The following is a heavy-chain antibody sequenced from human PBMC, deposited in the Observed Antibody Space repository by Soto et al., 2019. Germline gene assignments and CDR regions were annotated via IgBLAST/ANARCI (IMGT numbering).Heavy chain of an antibody. V-gene: IGHV6-1*01. CDR2: TYYRSKWNN. J-gene: IGHJ3*02. CDR3: PRGESGSYYVGAFDI. D-gene: IGHD1-26*01. Sequence: SQTLSLTCAISGDSVSSISATWNWIRQSPSRGLEWLGRTYYRSKWNNDYALSVNSRISINPVTSKSQFSLQLNSVTPADTAVYFCPRGESGSYYVGAFDIWGRGTMVTVSS. CDR1: GDSVSSISAT.